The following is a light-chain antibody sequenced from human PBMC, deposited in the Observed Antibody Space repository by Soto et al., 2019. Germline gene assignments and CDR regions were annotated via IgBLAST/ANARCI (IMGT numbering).Light chain of an antibody. CDR2: AAS. CDR3: QQNYSSPRT. CDR1: QGVSNY. Sequence: DIQMTQSPSSLSASLGERVTLTCRASQGVSNYLAWYQQKPGQVPKLLIYAASSLHSGIPARFSGSGSGTDFTLTISSLQPEDFATYYCQQNYSSPRTFGQGTKVDIK. V-gene: IGKV1-39*01. J-gene: IGKJ1*01.